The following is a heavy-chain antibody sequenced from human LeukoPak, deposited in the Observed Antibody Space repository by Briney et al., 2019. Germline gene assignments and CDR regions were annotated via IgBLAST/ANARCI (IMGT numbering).Heavy chain of an antibody. CDR2: ISSSSSYI. J-gene: IGHJ6*02. CDR3: AKDKGATVPPPLGMDV. V-gene: IGHV3-21*04. Sequence: GGSLRLSCAASGFTFSSYSMNWVRQAPGKGLEWVSSISSSSSYIYYADSVKGRFTISRDNAKNSLYLQMNSLRAEDTALYYCAKDKGATVPPPLGMDVWGQGTTVTVSS. CDR1: GFTFSSYS. D-gene: IGHD1-26*01.